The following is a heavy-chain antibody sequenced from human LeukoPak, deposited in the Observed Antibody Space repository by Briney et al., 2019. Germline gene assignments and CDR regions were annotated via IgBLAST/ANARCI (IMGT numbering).Heavy chain of an antibody. J-gene: IGHJ4*02. D-gene: IGHD6-19*01. V-gene: IGHV1-18*04. CDR3: ARDEVSGGWYNH. CDR2: INADSGNT. Sequence: ASMTVSCKASGYTFTIRGFSWVRQAPGQGLEWMGWINADSGNTNYAQKFQGRVTLTTDTSTNTAYMELRSLRSDDTAVYYCARDEVSGGWYNHWGQGTLVTVSS. CDR1: GYTFTIRG.